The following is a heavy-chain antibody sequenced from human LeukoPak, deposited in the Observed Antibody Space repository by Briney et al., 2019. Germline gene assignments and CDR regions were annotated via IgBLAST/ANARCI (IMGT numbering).Heavy chain of an antibody. Sequence: SETLSLTCAVYGGSFSGYYWSWIRQPPGKGLGWIGKINHSGSTNYNPSLKSRVTISVDTSKNQFSLKLSSVTAADTAVYYCARVGQQLVYWYFDLWGRGTLVTVSS. V-gene: IGHV4-34*01. CDR2: INHSGST. CDR1: GGSFSGYY. CDR3: ARVGQQLVYWYFDL. J-gene: IGHJ2*01. D-gene: IGHD6-6*01.